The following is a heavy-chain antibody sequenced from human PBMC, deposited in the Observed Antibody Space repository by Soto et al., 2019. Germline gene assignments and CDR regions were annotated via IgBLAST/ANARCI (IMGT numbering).Heavy chain of an antibody. CDR3: ARGPDIVLVPAAMGIDY. J-gene: IGHJ4*02. Sequence: GGSLRLSCEASEFTFSSYAMHWVRQAPGKGLEWVAVISYDGSNKYYADSVKGRFTISRDNSKNTLYLQMNSLRGEDTAVYYCARGPDIVLVPAAMGIDYWGQGTLVTVSS. V-gene: IGHV3-30*04. CDR1: EFTFSSYA. D-gene: IGHD2-2*01. CDR2: ISYDGSNK.